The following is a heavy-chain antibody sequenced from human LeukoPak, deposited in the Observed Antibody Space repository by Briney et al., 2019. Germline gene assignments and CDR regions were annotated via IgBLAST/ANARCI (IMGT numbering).Heavy chain of an antibody. CDR3: AKGPRPGSGGYPNLDH. D-gene: IGHD2-15*01. Sequence: HPGAPLRTSCAAPGFTVSSNYMNLVPKAPGKGLNCVSLIYTGSTTNDADSVKGPFTISRDNSKNTLYLQMNSLRIEDTAVYYCAKGPRPGSGGYPNLDHWGQGTLVTVSS. CDR2: IYTGSTT. V-gene: IGHV3-53*01. CDR1: GFTVSSNY. J-gene: IGHJ4*02.